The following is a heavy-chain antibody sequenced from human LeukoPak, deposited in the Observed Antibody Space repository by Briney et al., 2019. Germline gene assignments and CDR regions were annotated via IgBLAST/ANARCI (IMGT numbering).Heavy chain of an antibody. CDR1: GGSISSSTYY. J-gene: IGHJ4*02. Sequence: PSETLSLTCTVSGGSISSSTYYWGWIRQPPGKGLEWIGSVYYSGSTYYNPSLKSRVTISVDTSKNQFSLKLSSVTAADTAVYYCARDSSCSSTSCLLYYFDYWGQGTLVTVSS. CDR2: VYYSGST. CDR3: ARDSSCSSTSCLLYYFDY. V-gene: IGHV4-39*07. D-gene: IGHD2-2*01.